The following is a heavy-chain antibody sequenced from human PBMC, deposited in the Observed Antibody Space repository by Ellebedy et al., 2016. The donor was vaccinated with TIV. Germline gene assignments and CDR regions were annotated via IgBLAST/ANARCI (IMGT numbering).Heavy chain of an antibody. CDR1: GFTFSHYA. Sequence: GESLKISCAASGFTFSHYAMHWVRQAPGKGLEWVAVIWYDGSNEFYADSVKGRFTISRDNSKNMVYLQMSSLRPEDTAVYYCARGIQLWLEPHFDYWGQGTLVTVSS. J-gene: IGHJ4*02. V-gene: IGHV3-33*01. CDR2: IWYDGSNE. CDR3: ARGIQLWLEPHFDY. D-gene: IGHD5-18*01.